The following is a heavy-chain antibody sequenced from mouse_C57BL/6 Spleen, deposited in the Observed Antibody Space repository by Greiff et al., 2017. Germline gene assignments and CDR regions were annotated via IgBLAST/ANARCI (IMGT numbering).Heavy chain of an antibody. J-gene: IGHJ2*01. CDR3: ARGIVPLITTEDYFDY. Sequence: VQLQQPGAELVKPGASVKMSCKASGYTFTSYWITWVKQRPGQGLEWIGDIYPGSGSTNYNEKFKSKATLTVDTSSSTAYMQLSSLTSEDSAVYSCARGIVPLITTEDYFDYWGQGTTLTVSS. V-gene: IGHV1-55*01. D-gene: IGHD1-1*01. CDR2: IYPGSGST. CDR1: GYTFTSYW.